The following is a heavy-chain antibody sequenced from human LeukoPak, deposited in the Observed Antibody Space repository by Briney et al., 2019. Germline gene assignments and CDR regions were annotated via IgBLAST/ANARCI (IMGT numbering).Heavy chain of an antibody. CDR1: GGSIGSSTYY. CDR3: ARHGVVAARRGNWFDP. J-gene: IGHJ5*02. D-gene: IGHD2-15*01. V-gene: IGHV4-39*01. Sequence: SETLSLTCTVSGGSIGSSTYYWGWIRQPPGKGLEWIGSIYYSGSTNYNPSLKSRVTISVDTSKNQFSLKLSSVTAADTAVYYCARHGVVAARRGNWFDPWGQGTLVTVSS. CDR2: IYYSGST.